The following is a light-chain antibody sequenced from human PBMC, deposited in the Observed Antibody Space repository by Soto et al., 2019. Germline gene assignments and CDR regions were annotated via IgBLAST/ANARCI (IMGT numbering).Light chain of an antibody. CDR2: KSS. V-gene: IGKV1-5*03. Sequence: DIQMTESPSTLSASVGDRVTITCRASQSISSWLAWYQQKPGKAPKLLIYKSSSLESGVPSTFSGRGSGTEFNHTISSLQPDAFATYYCQQYNSYSWTFGQGTKVEIK. CDR3: QQYNSYSWT. J-gene: IGKJ1*01. CDR1: QSISSW.